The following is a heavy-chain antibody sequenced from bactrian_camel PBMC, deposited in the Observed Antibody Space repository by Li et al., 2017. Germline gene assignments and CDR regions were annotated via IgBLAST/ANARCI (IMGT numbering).Heavy chain of an antibody. D-gene: IGHD1*01. CDR1: GFTFSNYA. CDR2: INMFGDST. Sequence: DVQLVESGGGLVQPGGSLRVSCATSGFTFSNYAMMWVRQAPGKGLEWVSAINMFGDSTHYADSVKGRFVISRDNDENTLYLQMDKLKPEDTGMYYCAAHSGGPLWLGCAEADFGVWGQGTQVT. J-gene: IGHJ6*01. V-gene: IGHV3S31*01. CDR3: AAHSGGPLWLGCAEADFGV.